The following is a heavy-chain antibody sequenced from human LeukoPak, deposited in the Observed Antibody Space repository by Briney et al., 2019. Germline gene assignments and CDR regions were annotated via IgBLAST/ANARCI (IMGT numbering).Heavy chain of an antibody. D-gene: IGHD3-10*01. V-gene: IGHV1-2*02. CDR3: AGTGDYYGSGSYYSFDY. CDR1: GYTFTGYY. CDR2: INPNSGGT. J-gene: IGHJ4*02. Sequence: GASVTVSCKASGYTFTGYYMHWVRQAPGQGLEWMGWINPNSGGTNYAQKFQGRVTMTRDTSISTAYMELSRLRSDDTAVYYCAGTGDYYGSGSYYSFDYWGQGTLVTVSS.